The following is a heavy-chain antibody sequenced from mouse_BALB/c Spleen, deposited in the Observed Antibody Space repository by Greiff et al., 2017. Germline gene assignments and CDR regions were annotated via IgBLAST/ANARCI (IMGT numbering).Heavy chain of an antibody. J-gene: IGHJ4*01. D-gene: IGHD2-10*01. CDR2: ILPGSGST. V-gene: IGHV1-9*01. CDR3: ARGEPYDGNYYAMDY. Sequence: VQLQQSGAELMKPGASVKISCKATGYTFSSYWIEWVKQRPGHGLEWIGEILPGSGSTNYNEKFKGKATFTADTSSNTAYMQLSSLTSEDSAVYYCARGEPYDGNYYAMDYWGQGTSVTVSS. CDR1: GYTFSSYW.